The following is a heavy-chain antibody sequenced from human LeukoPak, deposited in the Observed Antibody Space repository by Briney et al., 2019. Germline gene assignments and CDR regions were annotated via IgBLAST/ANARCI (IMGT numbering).Heavy chain of an antibody. Sequence: PGGSQRLSCAASGFTFSSYATSWVRQAPGKGLEWVSGISGSGGSTYYADSVKGRFTISRDNSKNTLYLEMNSLSPDDTAVYYCARGVEPLAANTLAYWGQGTLVTVSS. CDR3: ARGVEPLAANTLAY. CDR1: GFTFSSYA. D-gene: IGHD1-14*01. CDR2: ISGSGGST. V-gene: IGHV3-23*01. J-gene: IGHJ4*02.